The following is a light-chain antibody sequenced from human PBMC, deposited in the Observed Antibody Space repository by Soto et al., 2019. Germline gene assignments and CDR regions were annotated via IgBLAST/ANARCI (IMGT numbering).Light chain of an antibody. J-gene: IGLJ1*01. V-gene: IGLV2-14*01. CDR1: SSDVGDYNY. CDR2: DVS. Sequence: SLLTQPASVYRSPGQSITISCPGTSSDVGDYNYVSWYQQHPGKAPKLMIYDVSNRPSGVSNRFSGSKSGNTASLTISGLQAEDEADYYCSSYTSSSTLLYVFGTGTKVTVL. CDR3: SSYTSSSTLLYV.